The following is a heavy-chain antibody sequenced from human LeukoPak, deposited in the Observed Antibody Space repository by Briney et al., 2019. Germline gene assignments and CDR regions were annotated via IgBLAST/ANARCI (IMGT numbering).Heavy chain of an antibody. Sequence: SETLSLTCTVSGGSISSSSYYWGWIRQPPVKGLEWIGSIYYSGSTYYNPSLKSRVTISVDTSKNQFSLKLSSVTAADTAVYYCARGVDGGSYVDYWGQGTLVTVSS. J-gene: IGHJ4*02. CDR2: IYYSGST. V-gene: IGHV4-39*07. D-gene: IGHD1-26*01. CDR3: ARGVDGGSYVDY. CDR1: GGSISSSSYY.